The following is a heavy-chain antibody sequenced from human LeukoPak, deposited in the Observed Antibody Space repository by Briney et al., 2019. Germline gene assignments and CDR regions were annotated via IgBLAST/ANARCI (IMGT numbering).Heavy chain of an antibody. CDR2: ISGSGGST. J-gene: IGHJ4*02. Sequence: GGSLRLSCAASGFTFSSYAMSWVRQAPGKGLERGSAISGSGGSTYYADSVKGRFTISRDNSRNTLYLQMNSLRAEDTAVYYCAKGGSFYYDTSGYLYWGQGTLVTVSS. D-gene: IGHD3-22*01. CDR3: AKGGSFYYDTSGYLY. V-gene: IGHV3-23*01. CDR1: GFTFSSYA.